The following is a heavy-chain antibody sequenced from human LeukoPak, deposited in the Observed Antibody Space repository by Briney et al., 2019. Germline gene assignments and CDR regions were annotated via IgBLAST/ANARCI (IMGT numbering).Heavy chain of an antibody. CDR1: GFTFGDYA. J-gene: IGHJ4*02. D-gene: IGHD1-26*01. Sequence: PGGSLRLSCVASGFTFGDYAMNWVRQAPGKGLEWGSSITSSSGYISYAGSVKGRFTISRDNAKKSLFLHMNSLRADDTAVYSCAREVGSNGAFDYWGPGTLVTVSS. V-gene: IGHV3-21*01. CDR3: AREVGSNGAFDY. CDR2: ITSSSGYI.